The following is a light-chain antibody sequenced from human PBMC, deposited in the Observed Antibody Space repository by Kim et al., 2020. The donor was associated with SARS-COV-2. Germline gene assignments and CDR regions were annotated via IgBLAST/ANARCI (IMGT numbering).Light chain of an antibody. Sequence: SSSEGSRVTITSRASRSVQIYLSWYQQKPGKAPRLLIYAASNLQSGVPSRFSGSGSGTYFTLTISSLQPEDFATYYCQQSYTMVTFGGGTKVDIK. J-gene: IGKJ4*01. CDR2: AAS. V-gene: IGKV1-39*01. CDR3: QQSYTMVT. CDR1: RSVQIY.